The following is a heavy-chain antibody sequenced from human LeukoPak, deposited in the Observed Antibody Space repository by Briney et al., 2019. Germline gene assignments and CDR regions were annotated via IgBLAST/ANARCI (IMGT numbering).Heavy chain of an antibody. V-gene: IGHV1-18*01. D-gene: IGHD3-22*01. CDR1: GYTFTSYG. Sequence: GASVKVSCKASGYTFTSYGISWVRQAPGQGLEWMGWISAYNGNTNYAQKLQGRGTMTPDTSTSTAYMDPRSLRTHDTAVYYCAKEAYVDSSGYSDYWRHVTLVTASS. CDR2: ISAYNGNT. CDR3: AKEAYVDSSGYSDY. J-gene: IGHJ4*01.